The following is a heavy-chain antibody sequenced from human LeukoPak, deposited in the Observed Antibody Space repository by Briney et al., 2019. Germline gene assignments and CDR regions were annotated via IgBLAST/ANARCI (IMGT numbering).Heavy chain of an antibody. CDR3: ARQTGAGLFILP. CDR1: GGSISTSNSY. Sequence: PSETLSLTCAVSGGSISTSNSYWGWLRRPPGKGLEWVGSIYYSGNTYYNPSLKGRVTISVDTSKNQFSLILTSVTAADTAVYYCARQTGAGLFILPGGQGTLVTVSS. J-gene: IGHJ4*02. V-gene: IGHV4-39*01. CDR2: IYYSGNT. D-gene: IGHD3-3*01.